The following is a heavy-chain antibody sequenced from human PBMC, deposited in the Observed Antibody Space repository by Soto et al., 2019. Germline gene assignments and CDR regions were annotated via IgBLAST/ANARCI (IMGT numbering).Heavy chain of an antibody. J-gene: IGHJ6*02. CDR1: GYTFSSYD. Sequence: QVQLVQSGAEVKKPGASVKCSCKASGYTFSSYDINWVRQATGQGLEWMGWMNPNSGKTAYAPKFQGRVSMTRNTNISTAYTGLRRLRSEDAAMYYCAREMTTRGMEVWGQGTTVPVSS. D-gene: IGHD1-1*01. CDR2: MNPNSGKT. V-gene: IGHV1-8*01. CDR3: AREMTTRGMEV.